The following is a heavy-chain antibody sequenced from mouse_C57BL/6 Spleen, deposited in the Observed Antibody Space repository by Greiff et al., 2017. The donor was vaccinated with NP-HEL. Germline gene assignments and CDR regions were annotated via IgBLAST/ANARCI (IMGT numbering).Heavy chain of an antibody. Sequence: QVQLKQPGAELVRPGSSVKLSCKASGYTFTSYWMHWVKQRPIQGLEWIGNIDPSDSETHYNQKFKDKATLTVDKSSSTAYMQLSSLTSEDSAVYYCARSGGREAWFAYWGQGTLVTVSA. D-gene: IGHD3-1*01. V-gene: IGHV1-52*01. CDR1: GYTFTSYW. CDR3: ARSGGREAWFAY. CDR2: IDPSDSET. J-gene: IGHJ3*01.